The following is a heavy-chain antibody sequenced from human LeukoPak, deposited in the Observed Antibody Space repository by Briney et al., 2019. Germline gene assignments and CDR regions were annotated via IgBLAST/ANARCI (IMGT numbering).Heavy chain of an antibody. Sequence: ASVKVSCKASGYTXTSYYIHWVRQAPGQGLEWMGWINPNSGGTNYAQKFQGRVTMTRDTSISTAYMDLSRLRSDDTAVYYCARVGRIDYSTGWFVPWGQGTLVTVSS. CDR2: INPNSGGT. J-gene: IGHJ5*02. V-gene: IGHV1-2*02. D-gene: IGHD6-19*01. CDR3: ARVGRIDYSTGWFVP. CDR1: GYTXTSYY.